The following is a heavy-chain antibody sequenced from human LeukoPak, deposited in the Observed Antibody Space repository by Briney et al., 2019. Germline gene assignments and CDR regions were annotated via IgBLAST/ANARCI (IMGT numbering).Heavy chain of an antibody. Sequence: GGSLRLSCAASGFTFISYSMNWVRQAPGKGLEWVSYISSSGNVRHYGDSVKGRFTISRDNAKNSLSLQMNSLRAEDTAVYFCARGSRYCGSGTCYYFDQWGQGTLVTVSS. D-gene: IGHD2-15*01. CDR2: ISSSGNVR. CDR1: GFTFISYS. V-gene: IGHV3-48*04. CDR3: ARGSRYCGSGTCYYFDQ. J-gene: IGHJ4*02.